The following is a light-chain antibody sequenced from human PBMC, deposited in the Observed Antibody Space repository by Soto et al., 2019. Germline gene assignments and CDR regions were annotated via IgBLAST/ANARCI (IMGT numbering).Light chain of an antibody. CDR3: QQSYTNPIT. Sequence: DIQMTQSPSSLSASVGDRVTITCRASQSINTYLNWYQQKPGKAPKLLIYTASSLQSGVPSRFSGSGSGTDFTLTISSLQPEDSATYYCQQSYTNPITFGQGTRLEIK. CDR2: TAS. V-gene: IGKV1-39*01. CDR1: QSINTY. J-gene: IGKJ5*01.